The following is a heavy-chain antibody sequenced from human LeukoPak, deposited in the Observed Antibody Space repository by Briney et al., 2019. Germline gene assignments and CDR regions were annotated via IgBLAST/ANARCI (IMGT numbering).Heavy chain of an antibody. CDR2: IYYSGST. CDR3: ARDMGIQLWPLFDY. V-gene: IGHV4-59*12. CDR1: GGSISSYY. D-gene: IGHD5-18*01. Sequence: TSETLSLTCTVSGGSISSYYWSWIRQPPGKGLEWIGYIYYSGSTNYNPSLKSRVTISVDTSKNQFSLKLSSVTAADTAVYYCARDMGIQLWPLFDYWGQGTLVTVSS. J-gene: IGHJ4*02.